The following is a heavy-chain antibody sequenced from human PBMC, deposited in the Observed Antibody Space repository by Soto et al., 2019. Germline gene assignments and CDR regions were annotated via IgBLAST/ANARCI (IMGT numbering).Heavy chain of an antibody. Sequence: VKVSCKASGYTFFTYAISWVRQAPGQGLEWMGWISTYSGDTKYAQKFQGRVTMTTDTSTTTAYLELRSLRSDDTAVYYCARHHGPTTSENWFDPWGQGTLVTVSS. CDR1: GYTFFTYA. D-gene: IGHD5-12*01. V-gene: IGHV1-18*01. CDR2: ISTYSGDT. CDR3: ARHHGPTTSENWFDP. J-gene: IGHJ5*02.